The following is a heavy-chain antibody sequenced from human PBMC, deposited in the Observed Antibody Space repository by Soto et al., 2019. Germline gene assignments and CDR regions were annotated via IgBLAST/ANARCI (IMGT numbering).Heavy chain of an antibody. J-gene: IGHJ6*02. V-gene: IGHV4-38-2*01. CDR3: ARVLYYDFWSGSGPMDV. CDR2: IYHSGST. Sequence: PSETLSLTCAVSGYSISSGYYWGWIRQPPGKGLEWIGSIYHSGSTYYNPSLKSRVTISVDTSKNQFSLKLSSVTAADTAVYYCARVLYYDFWSGSGPMDVWGQGXTVTVS. D-gene: IGHD3-3*01. CDR1: GYSISSGYY.